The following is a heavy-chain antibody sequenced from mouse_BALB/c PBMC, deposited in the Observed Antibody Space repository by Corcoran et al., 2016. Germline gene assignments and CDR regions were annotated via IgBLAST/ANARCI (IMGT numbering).Heavy chain of an antibody. CDR3: ASWGYYDYDGSY. CDR2: INPYNDGT. V-gene: IGHV1S136*01. CDR1: GYTFTSYV. D-gene: IGHD2-4*01. Sequence: EFQLQQSGPELVKPVASVKRSCKASGYTFTSYVMHWVKQKPGQGLEWIGYINPYNDGTKYNEKFKGKATLTSDKSSSTAYMELSSLTSEDSAVYYCASWGYYDYDGSYWGQGTLVTVSA. J-gene: IGHJ3*01.